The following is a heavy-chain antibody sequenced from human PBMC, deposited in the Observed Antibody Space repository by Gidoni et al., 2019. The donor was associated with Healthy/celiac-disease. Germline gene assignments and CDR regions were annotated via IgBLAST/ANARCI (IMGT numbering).Heavy chain of an antibody. CDR2: IYYSGST. Sequence: QLQLQESGPGLVKPSETLSLTCTVSGGSISSSSYYWGWIRQPPGKGLEWIGSIYYSGSTYYNPSLKSRVTISVDTSKNQFSLKLSSVTAADTAVYYCARQDSDMTLDYWGQGTLVTVSS. CDR3: ARQDSDMTLDY. V-gene: IGHV4-39*01. CDR1: GGSISSSSYY. J-gene: IGHJ4*02. D-gene: IGHD2-21*02.